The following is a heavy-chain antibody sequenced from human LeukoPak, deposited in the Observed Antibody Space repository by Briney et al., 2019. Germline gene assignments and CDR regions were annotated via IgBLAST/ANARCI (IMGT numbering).Heavy chain of an antibody. V-gene: IGHV4-39*01. CDR3: ARLTDRPPGIVFY. CDR1: GGSISSSSYY. CDR2: IYYSGST. D-gene: IGHD1-26*01. Sequence: PSETLSLTCTVSGGSISSSSYYWGWIRQPPGKGLEWIGSIYYSGSTYYNPSLKSRVTISVDTSKNQFSLKLSSVTAADTAVYYCARLTDRPPGIVFYWGQGTLVTVSS. J-gene: IGHJ4*02.